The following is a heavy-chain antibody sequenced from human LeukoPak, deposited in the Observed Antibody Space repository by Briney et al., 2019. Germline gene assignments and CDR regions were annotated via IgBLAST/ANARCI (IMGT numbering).Heavy chain of an antibody. V-gene: IGHV3-48*04. Sequence: GGSLRLSCAAFGFPLSSYAMSWVRQAPGKGLEWVSYISSSGSTIYYADSVKGRFTISRDNAKNSLYLQMNSLRAGDTAVYYCARDGGSGAFDIWGQGTMVTVSS. CDR3: ARDGGSGAFDI. CDR2: ISSSGSTI. D-gene: IGHD3-10*01. CDR1: GFPLSSYA. J-gene: IGHJ3*02.